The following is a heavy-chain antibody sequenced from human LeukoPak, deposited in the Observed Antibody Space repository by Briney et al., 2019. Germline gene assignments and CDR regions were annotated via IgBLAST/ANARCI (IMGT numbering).Heavy chain of an antibody. J-gene: IGHJ3*02. Sequence: PGGSLRLSCAASGFTFSLYWMHWVRQAPGKGLVWVSRINTDESSTNYADSVKGRFTISRDNAKNTLYLQVNSLRAEDTAVYYCARAGRPHDAFDIWGQGTMVAVSS. CDR3: ARAGRPHDAFDI. CDR1: GFTFSLYW. D-gene: IGHD1-26*01. V-gene: IGHV3-74*01. CDR2: INTDESST.